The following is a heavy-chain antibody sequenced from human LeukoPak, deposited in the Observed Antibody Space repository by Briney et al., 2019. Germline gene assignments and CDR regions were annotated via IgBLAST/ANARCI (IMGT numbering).Heavy chain of an antibody. D-gene: IGHD4-17*01. CDR3: ARAGYGDSDFDY. J-gene: IGHJ4*02. CDR1: GGSISSSSSY. V-gene: IGHV4-39*01. Sequence: PSETLSLTCTVSGGSISSSSSYWGWIRQPPGKGLEWIGSIYYSGSTYYNPSLKSRVTISVDTSKNQFSLKLSSVTAADTAVYYCARAGYGDSDFDYWGQGTLVTVSS. CDR2: IYYSGST.